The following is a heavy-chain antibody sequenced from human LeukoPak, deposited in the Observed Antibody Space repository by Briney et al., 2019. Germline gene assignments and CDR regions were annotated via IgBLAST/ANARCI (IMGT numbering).Heavy chain of an antibody. Sequence: GESLKISCQGSGYSFNTYWIAWVRQMPGKGLEWMGIIYPGDSDTRYSPSFQGQVTISADKSISTAYLQWSSLKASDTAMYYCARLIHYDSSSTFDYWGQGTLVTVSS. J-gene: IGHJ4*02. CDR2: IYPGDSDT. V-gene: IGHV5-51*01. D-gene: IGHD3-22*01. CDR1: GYSFNTYW. CDR3: ARLIHYDSSSTFDY.